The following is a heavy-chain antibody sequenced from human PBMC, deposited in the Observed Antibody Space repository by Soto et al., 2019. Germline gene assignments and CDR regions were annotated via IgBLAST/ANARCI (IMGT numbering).Heavy chain of an antibody. D-gene: IGHD2-8*01. CDR3: ARDSLYYPASFDY. V-gene: IGHV1-18*04. CDR2: ISAYNGNT. CDR1: GYTFTSYY. Sequence: ASVKVSCKASGYTFTSYYMHWVRQAPGQGLEWMGWISAYNGNTNYAQKLQGRVTMTTDTSTSTAYMELRSLRSDDTAVYYCARDSLYYPASFDYWGQGTLVTVSS. J-gene: IGHJ4*02.